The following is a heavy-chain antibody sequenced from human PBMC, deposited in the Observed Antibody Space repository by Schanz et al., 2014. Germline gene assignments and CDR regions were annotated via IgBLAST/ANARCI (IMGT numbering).Heavy chain of an antibody. J-gene: IGHJ4*02. V-gene: IGHV1-18*01. CDR2: INTGSGDT. Sequence: QVQLVQSGAEVKKPGASVKVSCKASGYTFTSYGISWVRQAPGQGLEWMGWINTGSGDTKYSQNFQGRVTITRDTAASTAYMALTDLRSDDTAVYYCARDRRFVDRDDLDDFDSWGQGTLVTVSS. D-gene: IGHD3-3*01. CDR3: ARDRRFVDRDDLDDFDS. CDR1: GYTFTSYG.